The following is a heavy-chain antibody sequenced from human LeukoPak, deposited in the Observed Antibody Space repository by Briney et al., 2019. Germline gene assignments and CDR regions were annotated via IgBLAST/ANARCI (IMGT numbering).Heavy chain of an antibody. CDR1: GFTLSTYS. Sequence: GGSLRLSCAVSGFTLSTYSMNWVRQAPGKGLEWVSSISSSSSYIYYVDSVKGRFTISRDNAKNSLYLQMNSLRDEDTAVYYCARDDSSGYYYGWGSHDYWGQGTLVTVSS. D-gene: IGHD3-22*01. CDR3: ARDDSSGYYYGWGSHDY. CDR2: ISSSSSYI. J-gene: IGHJ4*02. V-gene: IGHV3-21*01.